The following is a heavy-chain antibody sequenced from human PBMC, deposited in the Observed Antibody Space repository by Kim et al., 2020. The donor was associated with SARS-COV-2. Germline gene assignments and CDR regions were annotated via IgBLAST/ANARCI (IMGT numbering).Heavy chain of an antibody. CDR3: ARVGAAAGFYFDY. Sequence: GGSLRLSCAASGFTFSIYWMSWVRQAPGKGRELVSNIKQDGSEKYCVDSVKGRFTISRDNAKNALYLQMNSLRAEDTAVYYCARVGAAAGFYFDYWGQGTLVTVSS. J-gene: IGHJ4*02. V-gene: IGHV3-7*01. CDR2: IKQDGSEK. D-gene: IGHD6-13*01. CDR1: GFTFSIYW.